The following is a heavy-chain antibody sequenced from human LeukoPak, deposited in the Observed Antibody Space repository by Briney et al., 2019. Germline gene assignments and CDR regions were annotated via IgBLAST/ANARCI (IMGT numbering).Heavy chain of an antibody. Sequence: GGSLRLSCAASGFTFSNYGMSWLRQAPGKGLEWVSTVLSDGATYYADSVKGRFTISRDNSKNTLYLQMNSLRAEDTAVYYCAKAPVSASRSDYFDYWGQGTLVTVSS. CDR3: AKAPVSASRSDYFDY. J-gene: IGHJ4*02. V-gene: IGHV3-23*01. CDR1: GFTFSNYG. D-gene: IGHD6-6*01. CDR2: VLSDGAT.